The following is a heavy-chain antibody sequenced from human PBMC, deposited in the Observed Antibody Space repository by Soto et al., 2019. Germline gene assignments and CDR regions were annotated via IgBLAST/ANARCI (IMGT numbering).Heavy chain of an antibody. Sequence: GEALKISCKGSGYSFTSYWIGWVRQMPGKGLEWMGIIYPGDSDTRYSPSFQGQVTISADNSISTAYLQWSSLKPSDTAMYYCAKVPYYYYSSGYYNWFDPWGQGTLVTVSS. CDR3: AKVPYYYYSSGYYNWFDP. CDR2: IYPGDSDT. CDR1: GYSFTSYW. V-gene: IGHV5-51*01. D-gene: IGHD3-22*01. J-gene: IGHJ5*02.